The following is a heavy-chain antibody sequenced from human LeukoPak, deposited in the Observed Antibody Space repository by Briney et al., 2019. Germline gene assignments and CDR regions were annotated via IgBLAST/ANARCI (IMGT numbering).Heavy chain of an antibody. Sequence: ASVKVSCQASGYTFTSYGISWVRQAPGQGLEWMGWISAYNGNTNYAQKLQARVTMTTDTSTSTAYMELRSLRSDDTAVYYCARDIHCSSTSCYTGGMFDYWGQGTLVTVSS. CDR3: ARDIHCSSTSCYTGGMFDY. V-gene: IGHV1-18*01. CDR2: ISAYNGNT. J-gene: IGHJ4*02. D-gene: IGHD2-2*02. CDR1: GYTFTSYG.